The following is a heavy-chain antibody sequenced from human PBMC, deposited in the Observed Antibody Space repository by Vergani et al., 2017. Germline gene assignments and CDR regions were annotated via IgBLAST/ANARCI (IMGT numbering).Heavy chain of an antibody. CDR3: ARAYCSSTSCYLYFQH. CDR1: GAYVGSGGYY. Sequence: QVQLQESGPGLVKASQTLSLTCSVSGAYVGSGGYYWSWIRQPPGKGLEWIGEINHSGSTNYNPSLKSRVTISVDTSKNQFSLKLSSVTAADTAVYYCARAYCSSTSCYLYFQHWGQGTLVTVSS. J-gene: IGHJ1*01. CDR2: INHSGST. V-gene: IGHV4-61*08. D-gene: IGHD2-2*01.